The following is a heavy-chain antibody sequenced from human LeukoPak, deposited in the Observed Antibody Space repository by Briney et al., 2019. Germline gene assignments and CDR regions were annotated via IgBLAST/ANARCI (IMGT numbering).Heavy chain of an antibody. CDR1: GFTFSSYV. CDR3: AKDDAWLRFGE. D-gene: IGHD3-10*01. V-gene: IGHV3-30*04. CDR2: ISYDGSNE. Sequence: GGSLRLSCAASGFTFSSYVMHWVRQAPGKGLEWVAIISYDGSNEYYADSVKGRFTISRDNSKNTLYLEVISLTAEGTAVYYCAKDDAWLRFGEWSQGTLVTVSS. J-gene: IGHJ4*02.